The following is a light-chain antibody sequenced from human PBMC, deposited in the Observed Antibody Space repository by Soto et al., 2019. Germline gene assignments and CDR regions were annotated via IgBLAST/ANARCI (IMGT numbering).Light chain of an antibody. CDR1: RSFASSY. J-gene: IGKJ2*01. V-gene: IGKV3-20*01. CDR2: AAS. CDR3: HHYDSSPPYT. Sequence: EIVLTQSPATLSLSPGERATLSFSASRSFASSYLAWYQHKPGQAPRLLIYAASSRATGIPDRFIGSGSGTDFTLTISRLEPDDSAVYYCHHYDSSPPYTFGQGTKVDIK.